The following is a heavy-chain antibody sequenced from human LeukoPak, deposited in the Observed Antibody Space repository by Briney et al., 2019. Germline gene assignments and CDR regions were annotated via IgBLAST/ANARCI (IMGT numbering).Heavy chain of an antibody. Sequence: PGGSLRLSCAASGFTFSTYAMTWVRQAPGKGLEWVSSISVSGGSTYYSDPAKGRFTISRDNSKNTLYLQMNSLRVEDTAVYYCAKDSRQYCSSTSCSHYFDYWGQGTLVTVSS. V-gene: IGHV3-23*01. CDR2: ISVSGGST. D-gene: IGHD2-2*01. CDR3: AKDSRQYCSSTSCSHYFDY. J-gene: IGHJ4*02. CDR1: GFTFSTYA.